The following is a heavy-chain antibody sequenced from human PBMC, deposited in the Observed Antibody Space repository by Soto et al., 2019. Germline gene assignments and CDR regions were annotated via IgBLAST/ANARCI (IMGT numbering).Heavy chain of an antibody. D-gene: IGHD1-26*01. CDR3: ARAHPSLVGATYFDY. V-gene: IGHV1-69*13. Sequence: SVKVSCKASGYTFTSYAISWVRQAPGQGLEWMGGIIPIFGTANYAQKFQGRVTITADESTSTAYMELSSLRSEDTAVYYCARAHPSLVGATYFDYWGQGTLVTVSS. CDR2: IIPIFGTA. J-gene: IGHJ4*02. CDR1: GYTFTSYA.